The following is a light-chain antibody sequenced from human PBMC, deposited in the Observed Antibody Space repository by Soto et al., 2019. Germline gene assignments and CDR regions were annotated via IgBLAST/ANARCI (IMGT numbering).Light chain of an antibody. CDR3: AAWDDSLNGPV. Sequence: QSVLTQPPSASGTPGQRVTVSCSGSSSNIGSSSVNWYQQVPGAAPKLLIYRNDQRPSGVPGRFSGSKSGTSASLAISGLQSEDEADYYCAAWDDSLNGPVFGTGTKVTVL. CDR1: SSNIGSSS. J-gene: IGLJ1*01. V-gene: IGLV1-44*01. CDR2: RND.